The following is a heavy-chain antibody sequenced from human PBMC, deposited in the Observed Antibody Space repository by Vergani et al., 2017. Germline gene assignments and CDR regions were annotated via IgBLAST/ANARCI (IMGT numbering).Heavy chain of an antibody. CDR3: ARSVDRGNFFDY. D-gene: IGHD3-16*01. CDR2: IDWDDDK. CDR1: GFSLSTSGMR. J-gene: IGHJ4*02. V-gene: IGHV2-70*04. Sequence: QVTLKESGPALVKPTQTLTLTCTFSGFSLSTSGMRVSWIRQPPGKALEWLARIDWDDDKFYSTSLKARLTISKDTSQSQVVLTMTNMDPVDTATYYCARSVDRGNFFDYWGQGTLVTVSS.